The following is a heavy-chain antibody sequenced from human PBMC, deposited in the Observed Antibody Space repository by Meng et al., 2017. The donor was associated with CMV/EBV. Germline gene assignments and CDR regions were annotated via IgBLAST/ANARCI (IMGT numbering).Heavy chain of an antibody. CDR1: GFTFSGSA. D-gene: IGHD7-27*01. Sequence: GESLKISCAASGFTFSGSAMHWVRQASGKGLEWVGRIRSKANSYADSVKGRFTISRDNAKNTLYLQMNSLRAEDTAVYYCARVPGPWVMDVWGQGTTVTVSS. CDR2: IRSKANSYA. CDR3: ARVPGPWVMDV. V-gene: IGHV3-73*01. J-gene: IGHJ6*02.